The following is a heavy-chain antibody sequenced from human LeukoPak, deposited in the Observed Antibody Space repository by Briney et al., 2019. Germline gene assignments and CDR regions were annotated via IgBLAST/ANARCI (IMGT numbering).Heavy chain of an antibody. J-gene: IGHJ4*02. D-gene: IGHD7-27*01. V-gene: IGHV5-51*01. Sequence: GESLKISCKASGYIFTYYWIGWVRQMPGKGLEWMGIIYPGDSDTRYSPSFQGQVTISADKSISTAYLQWSSLKASDTAMYYCARSPTLLGTPDYWGQGTLVTVSS. CDR1: GYIFTYYW. CDR3: ARSPTLLGTPDY. CDR2: IYPGDSDT.